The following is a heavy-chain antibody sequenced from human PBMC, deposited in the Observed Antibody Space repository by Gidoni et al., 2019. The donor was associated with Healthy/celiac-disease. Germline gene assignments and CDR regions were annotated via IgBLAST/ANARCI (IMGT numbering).Heavy chain of an antibody. V-gene: IGHV3-33*01. D-gene: IGHD4-17*01. CDR3: ARDPLTGTVTTHFDY. CDR2: IWYDGSNK. CDR1: GFTFSSYG. Sequence: QVQLVESGGGVVQPGRSLRLSCAASGFTFSSYGMHWVRQAPGKGLEGVAVIWYDGSNKYYVDSVKGRFTISRDNSKNTLYLQMNSLRAEDTAVYYCARDPLTGTVTTHFDYWGQGTLVTVSS. J-gene: IGHJ4*02.